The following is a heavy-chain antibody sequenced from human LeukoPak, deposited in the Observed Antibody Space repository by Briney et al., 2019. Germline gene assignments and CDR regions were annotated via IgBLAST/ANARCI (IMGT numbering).Heavy chain of an antibody. J-gene: IGHJ5*02. CDR3: AREPSHYDSSGP. CDR1: GYTFTSYA. D-gene: IGHD3-22*01. V-gene: IGHV1-3*01. Sequence: ASVTVSCKASGYTFTSYAMHWVRQAPGQRLEWMGWINAGNGNTKYSQKFQGRVTITRDTSASTAYMELSSLRSEDTAVYYCAREPSHYDSSGPWGQGTLVTVSS. CDR2: INAGNGNT.